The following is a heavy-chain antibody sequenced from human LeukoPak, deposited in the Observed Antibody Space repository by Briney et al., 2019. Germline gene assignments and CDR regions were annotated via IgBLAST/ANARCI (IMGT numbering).Heavy chain of an antibody. D-gene: IGHD2-15*01. J-gene: IGHJ4*02. CDR3: ARSSDIVTLPSAFYFDY. V-gene: IGHV1-18*01. Sequence: ASVKVSCKTSGYDFMSYGISWVRQAPAQGLEWMGWISGYNGETNYVQKLQGRVTMTTDTSTSTAYMELRSLRSDDTAMYFCARSSDIVTLPSAFYFDYWGQGTLVSVSS. CDR1: GYDFMSYG. CDR2: ISGYNGET.